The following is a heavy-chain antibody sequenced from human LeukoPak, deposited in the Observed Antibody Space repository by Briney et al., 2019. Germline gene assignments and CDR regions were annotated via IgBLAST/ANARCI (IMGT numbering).Heavy chain of an antibody. V-gene: IGHV3-23*01. Sequence: GGSLRLSCAASGFTCSSYAMSWVRQAPGKGLEWVSAISGSGGSTYYADSVKGRFTISRDNSKNTLYLQMDSLRAEDTAVYYCARDERLTGTPDAFDIWGQGTMVTVSS. CDR3: ARDERLTGTPDAFDI. D-gene: IGHD1-20*01. CDR1: GFTCSSYA. CDR2: ISGSGGST. J-gene: IGHJ3*02.